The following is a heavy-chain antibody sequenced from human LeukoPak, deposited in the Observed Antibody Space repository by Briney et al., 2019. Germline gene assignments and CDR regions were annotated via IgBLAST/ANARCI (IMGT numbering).Heavy chain of an antibody. J-gene: IGHJ2*01. CDR1: GYTFTSYG. CDR3: ARVIGEYQLLSTSYWYFDL. V-gene: IGHV1-18*01. CDR2: ISAYNGNT. D-gene: IGHD2-2*01. Sequence: ASVKVSCKASGYTFTSYGISWVRQAPGQGLEWMGWISAYNGNTNYAQKLQGRVTMTTDTSTSTAYMELRSLRSDDTAVYYCARVIGEYQLLSTSYWYFDLWGRGTLVTVSS.